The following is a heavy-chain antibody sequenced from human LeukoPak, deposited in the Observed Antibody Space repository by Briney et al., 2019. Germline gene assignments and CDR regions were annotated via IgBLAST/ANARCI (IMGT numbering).Heavy chain of an antibody. D-gene: IGHD6-13*01. Sequence: ASVKVSCKASGGTFSSYAISWVRQAPGQGLEWMGWINTNTGNPTYAQGFTGRFVFSLDTSVSTAYLQISSLKAEDTAVYYCAREWYAAGTGGAFDIWGQGTMVTVSS. CDR3: AREWYAAGTGGAFDI. V-gene: IGHV7-4-1*02. CDR1: GGTFSSYA. CDR2: INTNTGNP. J-gene: IGHJ3*02.